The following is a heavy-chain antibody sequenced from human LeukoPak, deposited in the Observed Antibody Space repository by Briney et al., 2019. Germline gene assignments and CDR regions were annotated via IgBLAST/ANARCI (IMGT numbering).Heavy chain of an antibody. CDR2: ISSSGSTI. V-gene: IGHV3-48*03. D-gene: IGHD3-10*01. J-gene: IGHJ4*02. CDR1: GFTFSSYE. CDR3: ARKGGLMVRGVIWGEIDY. Sequence: PGGSLRLSCAASGFTFSSYEMNWVRQAPGKGLEWVSYISSSGSTIYYADSVKGRFTISRDNAKNSLYLQMNSLRAEDTAVYYCARKGGLMVRGVIWGEIDYWGQGTLVTVSS.